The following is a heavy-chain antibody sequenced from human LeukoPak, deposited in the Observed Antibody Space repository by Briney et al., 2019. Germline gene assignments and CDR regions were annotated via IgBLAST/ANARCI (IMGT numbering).Heavy chain of an antibody. CDR2: IIPILGIA. Sequence: WASVKVSCKASGGTFSSYAISWVRQAPGQGLEWMGRIIPILGIANYAQKFQGRVTITADKSTSTAYMELSSLRSEDTAVYYCARAIAVAGTRGYYYYGMDVWGQGTTVTVSS. CDR3: ARAIAVAGTRGYYYYGMDV. J-gene: IGHJ6*02. D-gene: IGHD6-19*01. CDR1: GGTFSSYA. V-gene: IGHV1-69*04.